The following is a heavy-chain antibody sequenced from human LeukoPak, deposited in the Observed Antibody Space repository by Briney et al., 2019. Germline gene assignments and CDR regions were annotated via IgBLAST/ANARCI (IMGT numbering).Heavy chain of an antibody. J-gene: IGHJ4*02. D-gene: IGHD5-12*01. Sequence: GGSLRLSCAASGFTFDDYAMYWVRQAPGKGLEWVSLISGDGVYPYFADSVKGRFTISRDNSKNSLYLQMNSLRTEDTALYYCAKGGSGYLTYYFDYWGQGTLVAVSS. CDR3: AKGGSGYLTYYFDY. CDR1: GFTFDDYA. CDR2: ISGDGVYP. V-gene: IGHV3-43*02.